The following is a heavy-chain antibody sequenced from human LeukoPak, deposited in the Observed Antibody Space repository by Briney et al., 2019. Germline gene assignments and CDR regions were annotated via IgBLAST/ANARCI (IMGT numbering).Heavy chain of an antibody. V-gene: IGHV4-38-2*02. CDR2: IYHGGST. D-gene: IGHD2-21*02. CDR1: GYSISSGYY. J-gene: IGHJ4*02. CDR3: ARDLASCAGYCYSDGFDY. Sequence: SETLSLPCTVSGYSISSGYYWGWIRQSPGKGLEWIGSIYHGGSTYYNPSLRSRVIVSVDTSKNHFSLKMSSVTAADTAVYYCARDLASCAGYCYSDGFDYWGQGALVTVSS.